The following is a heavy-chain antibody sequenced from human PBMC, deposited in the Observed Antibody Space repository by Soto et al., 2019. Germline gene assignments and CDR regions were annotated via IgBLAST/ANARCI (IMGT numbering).Heavy chain of an antibody. J-gene: IGHJ4*02. CDR3: AKGGSSWSHFDY. CDR1: GFTFSNYW. D-gene: IGHD6-13*01. Sequence: GGSLRLSCAVSGFTFSNYWMHWVRQAPGKGLEWVSTISHSGGNTYYADSVRGRFAISRDNSKNTLYVQMSSLRAEDTAVYYSAKGGSSWSHFDYWGQRTLVTVSS. CDR2: ISHSGGNT. V-gene: IGHV3-23*01.